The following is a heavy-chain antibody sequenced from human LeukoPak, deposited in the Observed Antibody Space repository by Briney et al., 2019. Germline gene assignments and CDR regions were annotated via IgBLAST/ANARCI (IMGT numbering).Heavy chain of an antibody. J-gene: IGHJ4*02. CDR1: GYTFTGYY. CDR2: ISPNSGGT. Sequence: ASVKVSCKTSGYTFTGYYMHWVRQAPGQGLEWMGWISPNSGGTNYAQKFQGRVTMTRDTSISTAYMELSSLRSDDTAVYYCARDRAVATIGGVDYWGQGTLVTVSS. CDR3: ARDRAVATIGGVDY. D-gene: IGHD5-12*01. V-gene: IGHV1-2*02.